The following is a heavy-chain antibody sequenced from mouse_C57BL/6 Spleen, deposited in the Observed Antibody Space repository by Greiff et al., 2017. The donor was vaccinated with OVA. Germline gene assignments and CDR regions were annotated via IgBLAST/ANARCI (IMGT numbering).Heavy chain of an antibody. D-gene: IGHD1-1*01. CDR3: ARWSITTVVATRAMDY. CDR2: INPNYGTT. J-gene: IGHJ4*01. CDR1: GYSFTDYN. V-gene: IGHV1-39*01. Sequence: VQLKQSGPELVKPGASVKISCKASGYSFTDYNMNWVKQSNGKSLEWIGVINPNYGTTSYNQKFKGKATLTVDQSSSTAYMQLNSLTSEDSAVYYCARWSITTVVATRAMDYWGQGTSVTVSS.